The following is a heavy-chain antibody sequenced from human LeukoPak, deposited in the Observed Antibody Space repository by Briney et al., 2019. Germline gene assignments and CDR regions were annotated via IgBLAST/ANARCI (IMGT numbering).Heavy chain of an antibody. CDR2: ISGSGGST. D-gene: IGHD2-2*01. V-gene: IGHV3-23*01. Sequence: GGSLRLSCAASGFTFSSYAMSWVRQAPGKGLEWVSDISGSGGSTYYADSVKGRFTISRDNSKNTLYLQMNSLRAEDTAVYYCAKRRGEVVPAALDYWGQGTLVTVSS. CDR1: GFTFSSYA. CDR3: AKRRGEVVPAALDY. J-gene: IGHJ4*02.